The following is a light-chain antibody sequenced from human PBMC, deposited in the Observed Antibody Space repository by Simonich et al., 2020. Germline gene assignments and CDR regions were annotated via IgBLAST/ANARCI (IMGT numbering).Light chain of an antibody. CDR2: WAA. Sequence: IVMTQSPDPLAVSLGERATINCKSSQSVLYSSNNKNYLPWYPQKPGQPPQLLMYWAATRESGVPDRFSGSGSGTDFTLTISSLQSEDVAVYYCQQYYSTPLTFGGGTKVEIK. J-gene: IGKJ4*01. CDR1: QSVLYSSNNKNY. V-gene: IGKV4-1*01. CDR3: QQYYSTPLT.